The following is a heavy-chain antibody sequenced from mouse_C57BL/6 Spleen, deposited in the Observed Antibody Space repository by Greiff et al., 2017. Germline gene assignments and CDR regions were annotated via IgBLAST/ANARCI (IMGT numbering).Heavy chain of an antibody. CDR3: ARCYYGSSYPYAMGY. D-gene: IGHD1-1*01. J-gene: IGHJ4*01. Sequence: VQLQQSGAELARPGASVKLSCKASGYTFTSYGISWVKQRTGQGLEWIGEIYPRSGNTYYNEKFKGKATLTADKSSSTAYMELRSLTSEDSAVYFCARCYYGSSYPYAMGYWGQGTSVTVSS. CDR1: GYTFTSYG. V-gene: IGHV1-81*01. CDR2: IYPRSGNT.